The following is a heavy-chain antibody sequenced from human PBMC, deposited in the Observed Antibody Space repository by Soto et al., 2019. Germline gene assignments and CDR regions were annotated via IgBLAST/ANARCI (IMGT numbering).Heavy chain of an antibody. V-gene: IGHV1-18*01. Sequence: QVQLVQSGAEVKKPGASVKVSCKASGYTFTSYGISWVRQAPGQGLEWMGWISAYNGNTNYAQKLQGRVTMTTDTSTSTAYMELRSLRSDDTAVYYCARDGRGDSYYYYYGMDVWGQGTTVTVSS. CDR2: ISAYNGNT. CDR1: GYTFTSYG. J-gene: IGHJ6*02. CDR3: ARDGRGDSYYYYYGMDV. D-gene: IGHD3-10*01.